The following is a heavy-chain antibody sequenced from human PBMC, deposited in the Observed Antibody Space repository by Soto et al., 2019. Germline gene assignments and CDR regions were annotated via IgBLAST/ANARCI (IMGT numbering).Heavy chain of an antibody. V-gene: IGHV1-3*01. Sequence: ASVKVSCKASGYTFTSYAMHWVRQAPGQRLEWMGWINAGNGNTKYSQKFQGRVTITRDTSASTAYMELSSLRSEDTAVYYCARDGAAGRQWLAPQYNWFDPWGQGTLVTVSS. CDR2: INAGNGNT. CDR1: GYTFTSYA. D-gene: IGHD6-19*01. CDR3: ARDGAAGRQWLAPQYNWFDP. J-gene: IGHJ5*02.